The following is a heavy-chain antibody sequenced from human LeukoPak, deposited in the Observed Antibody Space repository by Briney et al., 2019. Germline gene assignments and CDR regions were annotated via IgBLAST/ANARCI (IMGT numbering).Heavy chain of an antibody. CDR2: IRNDGSYK. CDR1: GFTFNTYG. D-gene: IGHD3-9*01. CDR3: AKSLHDILTGFDY. Sequence: GGSLRLSCAASGFTFNTYGMHWVRQAPGKGLEWVAFIRNDGSYKYYTDSVKGRFTISRDNSKNTLYLQMNSLRAEDTAVYYCAKSLHDILTGFDYWGQGTLVTVSS. V-gene: IGHV3-30*02. J-gene: IGHJ4*02.